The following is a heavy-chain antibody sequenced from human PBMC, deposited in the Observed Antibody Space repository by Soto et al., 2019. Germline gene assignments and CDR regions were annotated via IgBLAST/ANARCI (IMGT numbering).Heavy chain of an antibody. CDR3: ARHDCISSSCYYYYYYVMDV. CDR2: IIPFFDTA. CDR1: GDTFSSYA. Sequence: SVKVSCKASGDTFSSYAISWVRQAPGQGLEWMGGIIPFFDTANYAQQFQGRVTITADESTSTAYMELSSLRSEDTAVYYCARHDCISSSCYYYYYYVMDVWG. D-gene: IGHD2-2*01. J-gene: IGHJ6*02. V-gene: IGHV1-69*13.